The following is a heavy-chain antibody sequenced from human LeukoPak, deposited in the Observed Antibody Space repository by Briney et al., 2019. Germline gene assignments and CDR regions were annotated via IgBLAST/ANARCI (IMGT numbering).Heavy chain of an antibody. D-gene: IGHD6-19*01. CDR1: GLTFTDYD. CDR2: IKQDGSEK. V-gene: IGHV3-7*01. Sequence: PGGSLRLSCAASGLTFTDYDMGWVRQAPGKGPEWVANIKQDGSEKYYVDSVKGRFTISRDNAKNSLYLQMNGLRAEDTALYYCARARWLVFRGQGSLATVSS. CDR3: ARARWLVF. J-gene: IGHJ4*02.